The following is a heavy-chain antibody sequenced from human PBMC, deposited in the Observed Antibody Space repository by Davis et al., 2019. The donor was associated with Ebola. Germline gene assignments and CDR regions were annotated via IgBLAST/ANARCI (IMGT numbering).Heavy chain of an antibody. J-gene: IGHJ6*02. D-gene: IGHD2-15*01. CDR3: ARWYCSGGSCYTTRREYYGMDV. V-gene: IGHV1-18*01. CDR2: MNPYSGNT. Sequence: ASVKVSCKASGYTFTTFGISWVRQAPGQGLEWMGGMNPYSGNTNYAQKLQGRVTITADKSTSTAYMELSSLRSEDTAVYYCARWYCSGGSCYTTRREYYGMDVWGQGTTVTVSS. CDR1: GYTFTTFG.